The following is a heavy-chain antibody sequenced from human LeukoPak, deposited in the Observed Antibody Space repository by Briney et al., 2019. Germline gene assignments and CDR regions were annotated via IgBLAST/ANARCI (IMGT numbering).Heavy chain of an antibody. Sequence: SETLSLTCTVSGGSISSSSYYWDWIRQPPGKGLEWIGSIYYSGSTYYNPSLKSRVTISVDTSKNQFSLKLSSVTAADTAVYYCARSGGIYYDFWSGYSTSAFDYWGQGTLVTVSS. D-gene: IGHD3-3*01. J-gene: IGHJ4*02. CDR1: GGSISSSSYY. CDR3: ARSGGIYYDFWSGYSTSAFDY. V-gene: IGHV4-39*01. CDR2: IYYSGST.